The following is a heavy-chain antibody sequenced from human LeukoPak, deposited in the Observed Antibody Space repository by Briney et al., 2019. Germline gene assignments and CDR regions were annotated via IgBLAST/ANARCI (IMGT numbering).Heavy chain of an antibody. J-gene: IGHJ3*02. Sequence: VASVKVSCKASGGTFSSYAISWVRQAPGQGLEWMGGIIPIFGTANYAQKFQGRVTITADKSTSTAYMELSSLRSEDTAVYYCARDPPRWTWTGAFDIWGQGTMVTVSS. CDR2: IIPIFGTA. CDR3: ARDPPRWTWTGAFDI. V-gene: IGHV1-69*06. D-gene: IGHD1-1*01. CDR1: GGTFSSYA.